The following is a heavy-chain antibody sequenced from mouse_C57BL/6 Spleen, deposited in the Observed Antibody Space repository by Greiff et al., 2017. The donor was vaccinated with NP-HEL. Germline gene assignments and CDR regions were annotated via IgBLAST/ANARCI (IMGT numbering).Heavy chain of an antibody. CDR3: ASEFYYGSSYGFAY. V-gene: IGHV1-61*01. CDR1: GYTFTSYW. D-gene: IGHD1-1*01. CDR2: IYPSDSET. Sequence: QVQLQQSGAELVRPGSSVKLSCKASGYTFTSYWMDWVKQRPGQGLEWIGNIYPSDSETHYNQKFKDKATLTVDKSSSTAYMQLSSLTSEDSAVYYCASEFYYGSSYGFAYWGQGTLVTVSA. J-gene: IGHJ3*01.